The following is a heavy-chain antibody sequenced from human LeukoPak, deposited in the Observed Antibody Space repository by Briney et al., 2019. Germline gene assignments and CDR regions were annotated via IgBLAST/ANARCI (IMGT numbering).Heavy chain of an antibody. CDR2: ISGSGGST. Sequence: GGSLGLSCAASGFTFSSYGMSWVRQAPGKGLEWVSAISGSGGSTYYADSVKGRFTISRDNAKNSLYLQMNSLRAEDTAVYYCARESFAARWDWGQGTLVTVSS. D-gene: IGHD6-6*01. CDR3: ARESFAARWD. J-gene: IGHJ4*02. CDR1: GFTFSSYG. V-gene: IGHV3-23*01.